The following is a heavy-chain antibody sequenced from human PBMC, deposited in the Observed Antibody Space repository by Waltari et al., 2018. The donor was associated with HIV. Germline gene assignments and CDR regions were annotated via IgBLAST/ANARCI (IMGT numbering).Heavy chain of an antibody. V-gene: IGHV3-23*01. CDR2: ISGSGDGT. J-gene: IGHJ5*02. CDR1: GFSFNDYA. D-gene: IGHD2-2*01. Sequence: DVQLLDSGGGLVQPGGSLRLSCAASGFSFNDYAMNWVRQAPGKGVEWGVGISGSGDGTYYADSVKGRFTISRDNSKNTLYLQMNSLRAEDTAVYYCAKGGYCSSTSCISWFAPWGQGTLVTVSS. CDR3: AKGGYCSSTSCISWFAP.